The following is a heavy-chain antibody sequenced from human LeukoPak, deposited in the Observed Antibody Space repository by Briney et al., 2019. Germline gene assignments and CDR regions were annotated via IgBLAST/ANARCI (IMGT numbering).Heavy chain of an antibody. J-gene: IGHJ4*02. Sequence: GGSLSLSCAASGFTFSSYTMNWVRQAPGKGLEWVSSISSSSIYIYYTDSLKGRFTISRDNAKNSLYLQMNSLRAEDTAVYYCARGPSGYHNTGGQGTLVTVSS. V-gene: IGHV3-21*01. CDR1: GFTFSSYT. D-gene: IGHD5-12*01. CDR3: ARGPSGYHNT. CDR2: ISSSSIYI.